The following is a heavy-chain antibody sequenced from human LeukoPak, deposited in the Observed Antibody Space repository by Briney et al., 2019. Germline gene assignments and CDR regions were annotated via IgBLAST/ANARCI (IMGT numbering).Heavy chain of an antibody. Sequence: SETLSLTCTVSGGSISSSSYYWGWIRQPPGKGLEWIGSIYYSGSTYYSPSLKSRVTISVDTSKNQFSLKLSSVTAADTAVYYCARDKGDILTGYQNNWFDPWGQGTLVTVSS. CDR2: IYYSGST. V-gene: IGHV4-39*07. J-gene: IGHJ5*02. D-gene: IGHD3-9*01. CDR3: ARDKGDILTGYQNNWFDP. CDR1: GGSISSSSYY.